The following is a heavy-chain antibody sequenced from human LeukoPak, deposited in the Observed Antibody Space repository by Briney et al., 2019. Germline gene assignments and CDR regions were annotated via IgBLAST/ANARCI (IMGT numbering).Heavy chain of an antibody. J-gene: IGHJ6*03. CDR2: IYTSGST. Sequence: SETLSLTCTLSGGSISSYYWSWIRQPAGKGLEWIGRIYTSGSTNYNPSLKSRVTMSVDTSENQFSLKLSSVTAADTAVYYCARDGVTMVRGDYYMDVWGKGTTVTISS. CDR3: ARDGVTMVRGDYYMDV. D-gene: IGHD3-10*01. CDR1: GGSISSYY. V-gene: IGHV4-4*07.